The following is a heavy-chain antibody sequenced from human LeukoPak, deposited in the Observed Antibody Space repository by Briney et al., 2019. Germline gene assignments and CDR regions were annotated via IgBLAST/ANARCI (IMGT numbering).Heavy chain of an antibody. D-gene: IGHD6-13*01. V-gene: IGHV4-4*02. CDR3: ARTRAAGINDAFDI. J-gene: IGHJ3*02. CDR2: IYHSGST. Sequence: SETLSLTCAVSGGSISSSNWWSWVRQPPGKGLEWIGEIYHSGSTNYNPSLKSRVTISVDKSKNQFSLKLSSVTAADTAVYYCARTRAAGINDAFDIWGQGTMVTVSS. CDR1: GGSISSSNW.